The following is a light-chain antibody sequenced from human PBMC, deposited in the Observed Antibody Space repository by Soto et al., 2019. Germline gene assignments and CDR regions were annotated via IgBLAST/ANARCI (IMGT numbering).Light chain of an antibody. CDR1: QSVSSN. V-gene: IGKV3-15*01. CDR2: GAS. Sequence: EIVMTQSPATLSVSPGERATLSCRASQSVSSNLAWYQQKPGQAPRLLIYGASTRATGIPARFSGSGSGTEFTLTISSLQSEDFAVYYCQQYNNWFWTFGQGTKVAIK. CDR3: QQYNNWFWT. J-gene: IGKJ1*01.